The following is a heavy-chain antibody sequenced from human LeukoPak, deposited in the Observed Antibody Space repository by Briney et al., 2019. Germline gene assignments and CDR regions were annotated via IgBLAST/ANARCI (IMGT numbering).Heavy chain of an antibody. D-gene: IGHD6-19*01. J-gene: IGHJ4*02. CDR3: ASLWWLAPLDY. Sequence: GGSLRLSCVASGFSFSIYDMNWVRQAPGKGLEWLSNIRSSGSTIYYADSVKGRFTISRDNAKNSLYLQMNSLRAEDTAVYYCASLWWLAPLDYWGQGTLVTVSS. CDR2: IRSSGSTI. V-gene: IGHV3-48*04. CDR1: GFSFSIYD.